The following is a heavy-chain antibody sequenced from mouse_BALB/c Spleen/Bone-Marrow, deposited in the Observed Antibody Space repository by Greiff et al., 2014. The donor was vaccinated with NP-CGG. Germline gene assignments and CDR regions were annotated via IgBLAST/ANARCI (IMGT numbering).Heavy chain of an antibody. D-gene: IGHD2-14*01. Sequence: VQLQQSGAELARPGASVKMSCKASGYTFTSYTMHWVKQRPGQGLEWIGYINPSSGYANYNQKFKDKATLTADKSSSTAYMQLSSLTYEDCAVYYCARSAYYRSLFAYWGQGTLVTVSA. CDR1: GYTFTSYT. J-gene: IGHJ3*01. CDR3: ARSAYYRSLFAY. V-gene: IGHV1-4*01. CDR2: INPSSGYA.